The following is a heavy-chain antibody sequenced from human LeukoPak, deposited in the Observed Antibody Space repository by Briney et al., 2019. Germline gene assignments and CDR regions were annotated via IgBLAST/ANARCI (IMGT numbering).Heavy chain of an antibody. CDR1: GGSISSNY. V-gene: IGHV4-59*12. CDR2: IYHSGST. D-gene: IGHD3-10*01. Sequence: SETLSLTCTVSGGSISSNYWSWIRQPPGKGLEWIGYIYHSGSTSYNPSLKSRVTFSVDTSKNQFSLKLNSVTAADTAVYYCARDRPNYYGSGSYVWFDPWGQGTLVTVSS. CDR3: ARDRPNYYGSGSYVWFDP. J-gene: IGHJ5*02.